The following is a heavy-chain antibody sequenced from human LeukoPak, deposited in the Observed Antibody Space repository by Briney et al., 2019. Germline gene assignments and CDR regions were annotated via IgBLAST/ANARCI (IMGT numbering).Heavy chain of an antibody. J-gene: IGHJ4*02. V-gene: IGHV3-30-3*01. CDR2: IAYDESNK. Sequence: GGSLRLSCVVSGFTFSSYAMHWVRQAPGKGLEWVAVIAYDESNKYYTDSVKGRFTISRDNSKNTLYLQMNSLRTEDTAVYYCARGVHSGSFSPEDYWGQGTLVTVSS. D-gene: IGHD1-26*01. CDR1: GFTFSSYA. CDR3: ARGVHSGSFSPEDY.